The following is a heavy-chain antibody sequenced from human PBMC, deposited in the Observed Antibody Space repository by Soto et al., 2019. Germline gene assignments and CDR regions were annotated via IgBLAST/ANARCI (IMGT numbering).Heavy chain of an antibody. CDR3: AKNGDFWSWGMDV. J-gene: IGHJ6*02. CDR2: ISGSGGST. Sequence: GGSLRLSCAASGFTFSSYAMSWVRQAPGKGLEWVSAISGSGGSTYYADSVTGRFTISRDNSKNTLYLQMNSLRAEDAAVYFCAKNGDFWSWGMDVWGQGTTVTVSS. D-gene: IGHD3-3*01. V-gene: IGHV3-23*01. CDR1: GFTFSSYA.